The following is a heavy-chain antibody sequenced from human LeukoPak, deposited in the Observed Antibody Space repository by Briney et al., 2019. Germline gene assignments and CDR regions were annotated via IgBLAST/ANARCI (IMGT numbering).Heavy chain of an antibody. CDR3: AREGEAGPYYFDY. V-gene: IGHV3-48*03. CDR1: GFTFSSFE. Sequence: PGGSLRLSCAASGFTFSSFEMNWVRQAPGRGLEWISYISSSGTTIYYADSVKGRSTISRDNAKNSLYLQMNSLRAEDTAVYYCAREGEAGPYYFDYWGQGTLVTVSS. D-gene: IGHD3-16*01. CDR2: ISSSGTTI. J-gene: IGHJ4*02.